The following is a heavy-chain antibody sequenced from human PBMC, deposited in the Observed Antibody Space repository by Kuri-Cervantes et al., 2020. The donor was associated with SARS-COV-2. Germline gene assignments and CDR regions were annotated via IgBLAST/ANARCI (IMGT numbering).Heavy chain of an antibody. V-gene: IGHV3-53*01. CDR2: IYSGGST. J-gene: IGHJ4*02. CDR3: AKPGVVRSAFDY. D-gene: IGHD3-3*01. Sequence: GESLKISCAASGFTVSSNYMSWVRQAPGKGLEWVSVIYSGGSTYYADSVKGRFTISRDNSKNTLYLQMNSLRAEDTAVYYCAKPGVVRSAFDYWGQGTLVTVSS. CDR1: GFTVSSNY.